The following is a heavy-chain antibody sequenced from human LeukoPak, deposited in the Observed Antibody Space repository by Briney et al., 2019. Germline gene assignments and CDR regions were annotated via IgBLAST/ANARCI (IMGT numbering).Heavy chain of an antibody. D-gene: IGHD3-3*01. V-gene: IGHV3-53*01. J-gene: IGHJ4*02. CDR1: GFPVRSRY. CDR2: IYSGGST. Sequence: GGSLTLSCEVSGFPVRSRYMTWVRQAPGKGLECVSVIYSGGSTYYIDSVRGRLTISRDISNSTMYLEMNDLRVEDTAMYYCASLEGGPTDGRWGQGTLVTVSS. CDR3: ASLEGGPTDGR.